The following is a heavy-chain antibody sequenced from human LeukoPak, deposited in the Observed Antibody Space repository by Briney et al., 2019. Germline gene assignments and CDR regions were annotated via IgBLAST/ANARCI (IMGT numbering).Heavy chain of an antibody. CDR3: AKDIRLYADL. D-gene: IGHD5/OR15-5a*01. CDR2: ISVSGGGT. Sequence: GGSLRLSCAASGFTFSNYAMSWVRQGPGKGLEWVSSISVSGGGTYYADSVKGRFTISRDKSKSTLYLQMNSLRAEDTAVYYCAKDIRLYADLWGQGTLVTVSS. V-gene: IGHV3-23*01. J-gene: IGHJ5*02. CDR1: GFTFSNYA.